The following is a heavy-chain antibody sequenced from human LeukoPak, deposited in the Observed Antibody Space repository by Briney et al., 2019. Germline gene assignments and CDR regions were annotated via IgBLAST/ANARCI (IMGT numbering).Heavy chain of an antibody. CDR2: ISGTTGST. CDR1: GFTFSSYD. Sequence: PGGSLRLSCAASGFTFSSYDMIWVRQAPVKGLEWVSAISGTTGSTYYADSVKGRFTISRDNSKKTLYLQMNSLRAEDTAVYYCASELVPAANYDAFNIWGQGTMVTVAS. V-gene: IGHV3-23*01. J-gene: IGHJ3*02. D-gene: IGHD2-2*01. CDR3: ASELVPAANYDAFNI.